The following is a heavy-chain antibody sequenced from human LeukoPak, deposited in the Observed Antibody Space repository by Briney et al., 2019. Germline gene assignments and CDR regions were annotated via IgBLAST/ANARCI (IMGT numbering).Heavy chain of an antibody. D-gene: IGHD6-19*01. J-gene: IGHJ4*02. CDR3: TREYSSGWYDY. Sequence: GGSLRLSCAASGFTFSSYWMSWVRQAPGKGLEWVANMNEDGRTKQYADSVKGRFTISRDNAKNSLYLLMNSLRAEDTAVYYCTREYSSGWYDYWGQGTLVTVSS. CDR2: MNEDGRTK. CDR1: GFTFSSYW. V-gene: IGHV3-7*03.